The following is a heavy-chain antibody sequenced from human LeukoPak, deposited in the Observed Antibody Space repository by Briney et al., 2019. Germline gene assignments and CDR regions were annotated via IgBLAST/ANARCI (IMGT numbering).Heavy chain of an antibody. J-gene: IGHJ3*02. CDR1: GFTFSSYA. CDR3: ARKEDAFDI. V-gene: IGHV1-69*06. Sequence: GGSLRLSCAASGFTFSSYAISWVRQAPGQGLEWMGGIIPIFGTANYAQKFQGRVTITADKSTSTAYMELSSLRSEDTAVYYCARKEDAFDIWGQGTMVTVSS. CDR2: IIPIFGTA.